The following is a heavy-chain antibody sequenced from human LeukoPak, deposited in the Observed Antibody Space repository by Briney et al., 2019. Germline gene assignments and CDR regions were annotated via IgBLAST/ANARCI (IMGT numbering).Heavy chain of an antibody. V-gene: IGHV5-51*01. Sequence: GPLKISCRGSGYSFTTYWIGWVRQIPGKGLEWMGIIYPGASDTRYSPSFQGQVTMSADKSINTAYLQWSSLKASDTAMYYCARRQGCSSTSCPPDSWGQGTLVTVSS. CDR1: GYSFTTYW. CDR3: ARRQGCSSTSCPPDS. J-gene: IGHJ4*02. D-gene: IGHD2-2*01. CDR2: IYPGASDT.